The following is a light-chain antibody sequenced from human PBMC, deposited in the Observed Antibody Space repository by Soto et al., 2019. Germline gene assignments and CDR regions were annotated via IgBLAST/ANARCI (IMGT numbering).Light chain of an antibody. J-gene: IGKJ4*01. V-gene: IGKV3-11*01. CDR1: QSVSSN. Sequence: ERVMTQSPATLSVWRQEIATLSFRASQSVSSNLAWSQQKPGQAPRLLIYDASNRASGIPARFSGSVSGTDFTLTNSSLEPEDFAVYYCHQRGVWPLTFGGGTKVDIK. CDR2: DAS. CDR3: HQRGVWPLT.